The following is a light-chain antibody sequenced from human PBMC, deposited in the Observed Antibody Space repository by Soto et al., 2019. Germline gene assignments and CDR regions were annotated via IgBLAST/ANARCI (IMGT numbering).Light chain of an antibody. V-gene: IGKV3D-15*01. CDR1: QSVSRN. Sequence: EIMMTQSPATLSVSPGERATLSCRASQSVSRNLAWYQQKPGQAPRLLIYGASPRATGIPARFSGSGSGTDFALTISSLESEDFAIYYCQQYNKWPLTFGGGTKVDIK. J-gene: IGKJ4*01. CDR2: GAS. CDR3: QQYNKWPLT.